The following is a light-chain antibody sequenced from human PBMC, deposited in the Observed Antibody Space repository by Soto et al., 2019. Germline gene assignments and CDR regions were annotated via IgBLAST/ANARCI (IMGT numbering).Light chain of an antibody. CDR2: GNS. J-gene: IGLJ1*01. CDR3: QSYDSSLSGCYV. CDR1: SSNIGAGYD. V-gene: IGLV1-40*01. Sequence: QSALTQPPSVSGAPGQRVTISCTGSSSNIGAGYDVHWYQQLPGTAPKLLIYGNSNRPSGVPDRFSGSKSGTSASLAITGLQAEDEADHYCQSYDSSLSGCYVFGTGTKVTVL.